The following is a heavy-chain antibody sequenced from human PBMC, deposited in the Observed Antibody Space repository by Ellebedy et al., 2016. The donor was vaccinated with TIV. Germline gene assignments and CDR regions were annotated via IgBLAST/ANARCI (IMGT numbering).Heavy chain of an antibody. J-gene: IGHJ6*02. V-gene: IGHV3-33*06. CDR3: AKDFYDSSGYYYFYYYYYGMDV. CDR2: IWYDGSNK. D-gene: IGHD3-22*01. Sequence: GESLKISCAASGFTFSSYGMHWVRQAPGKGLEWVAVIWYDGSNKYYADSVKGRFTISRDNAKNSLYLQMNSLRDEDTAVYYCAKDFYDSSGYYYFYYYYYGMDVWGQGTTVTVSS. CDR1: GFTFSSYG.